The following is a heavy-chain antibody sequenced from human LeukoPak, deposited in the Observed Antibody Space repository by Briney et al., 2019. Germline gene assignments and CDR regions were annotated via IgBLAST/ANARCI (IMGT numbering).Heavy chain of an antibody. CDR2: ISSSGSTI. J-gene: IGHJ4*02. Sequence: PGGSLRLSCAASGFTFSSYEMNWVRQAPGKGLEWVSYISSSGSTIYYADSVKGRFTISRDNAKNSLYLQMNSLRAEDTAVYYCAGAVAGGTIDYWDQGTLVTVSS. CDR3: AGAVAGGTIDY. D-gene: IGHD6-19*01. V-gene: IGHV3-48*03. CDR1: GFTFSSYE.